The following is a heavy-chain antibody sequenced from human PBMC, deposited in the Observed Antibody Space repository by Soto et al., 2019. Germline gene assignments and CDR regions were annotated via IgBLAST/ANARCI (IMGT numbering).Heavy chain of an antibody. D-gene: IGHD1-1*01. J-gene: IGHJ3*02. CDR1: GGSISSGGYY. CDR2: IYYSRST. Sequence: SETLSLTCTVSGGSISSGGYYWSWIRQHPGKGLEWIGYIYYSRSTYYNPSLKSRVTISVDTFKNQFSLKLSFVIAADPAVYYGARFDSRGNAFDIWGQGTMVTV. V-gene: IGHV4-31*03. CDR3: ARFDSRGNAFDI.